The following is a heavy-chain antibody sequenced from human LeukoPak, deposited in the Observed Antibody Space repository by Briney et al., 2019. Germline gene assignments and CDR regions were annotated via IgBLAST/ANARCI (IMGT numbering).Heavy chain of an antibody. J-gene: IGHJ3*01. Sequence: GGSLTLSCTVSGFTFSSCAMSWVRQAPGQGLEWVSVSNGREGSTHYADSVKHRSTNYRNNSNNTLYLQMDSLRAEDTAVYYCAKETVVVGAATPDAFDLWGQGTVVTVSS. CDR2: SNGREGST. D-gene: IGHD2-15*01. CDR3: AKETVVVGAATPDAFDL. V-gene: IGHV3-23*01. CDR1: GFTFSSCA.